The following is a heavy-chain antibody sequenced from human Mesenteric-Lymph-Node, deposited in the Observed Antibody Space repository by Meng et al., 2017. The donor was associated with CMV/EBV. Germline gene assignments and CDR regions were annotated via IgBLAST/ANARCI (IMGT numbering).Heavy chain of an antibody. J-gene: IGHJ5*02. CDR1: EFTFSNSW. V-gene: IGHV3-7*01. D-gene: IGHD3-10*01. CDR2: IKQDGSEK. CDR3: ARDLSSHYYSSGNYYTLRWFDP. Sequence: GGSLRLSCAASEFTFSNSWMSWVRQAPGKGLEWVANIKQDGSEKHYVDSVKGRFTISRDNAKNSLYLQMNSLRAEDTALYYCARDLSSHYYSSGNYYTLRWFDPWGQGTLVTVSS.